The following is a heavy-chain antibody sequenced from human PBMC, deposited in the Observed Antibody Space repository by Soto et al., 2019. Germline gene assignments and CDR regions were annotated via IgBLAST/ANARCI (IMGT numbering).Heavy chain of an antibody. V-gene: IGHV1-69*12. CDR2: IIPIFGTA. CDR1: GGTFSSYA. J-gene: IGHJ4*02. CDR3: ARVPPGYGSGGSCYSFLVY. Sequence: QVQLVQSGAEVKKPGSSVKVSCKASGGTFSSYAISWVRQAPGQGLEWMGGIIPIFGTANYAQKFQGRVKVAADEXXSXAXXELSSLRSQDTAVHYCARVPPGYGSGGSCYSFLVYWGQGTLVTVSS. D-gene: IGHD2-15*01.